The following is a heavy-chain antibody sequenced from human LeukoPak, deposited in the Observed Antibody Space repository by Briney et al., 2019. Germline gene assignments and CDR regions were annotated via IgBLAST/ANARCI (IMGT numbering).Heavy chain of an antibody. D-gene: IGHD3-22*01. J-gene: IGHJ4*02. CDR1: GGSISSDY. Sequence: SETLSLTCSVSGGSISSDYWSWIRQPPGKGLEWIGYIYYSGTTNYNPSLKSRVTISVDTSKNRFSLKLSSVTAADTAVYYCAREGYSSGYHYFDQWGQGTLVTVSS. V-gene: IGHV4-59*01. CDR2: IYYSGTT. CDR3: AREGYSSGYHYFDQ.